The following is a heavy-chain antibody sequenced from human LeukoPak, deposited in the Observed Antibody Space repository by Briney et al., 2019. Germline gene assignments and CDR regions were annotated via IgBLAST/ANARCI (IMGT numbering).Heavy chain of an antibody. CDR3: ARVRAAAGANWYFDL. J-gene: IGHJ2*01. D-gene: IGHD6-13*01. V-gene: IGHV3-13*04. CDR2: IGTAGDT. Sequence: GGSLRLSCAASGFTFSNYDMHWVRQPTGKGLEWVSAIGTAGDTYYAGSVKGRFTISREDAKSSLYLQMNSLRAGDTALYYCARVRAAAGANWYFDLWGRGTLVTVSS. CDR1: GFTFSNYD.